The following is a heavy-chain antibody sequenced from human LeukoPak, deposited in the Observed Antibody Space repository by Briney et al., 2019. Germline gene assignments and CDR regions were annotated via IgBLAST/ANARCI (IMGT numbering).Heavy chain of an antibody. J-gene: IGHJ3*02. CDR1: GPTFSSYG. CDR3: ARDDALGDNALDI. CDR2: ILNDGSQE. D-gene: IGHD3-16*01. Sequence: GRSLRLSCAASGPTFSSYGMHWVRQAPGKGLEWVAVILNDGSQEKYADSVKGRFTISRDNSKNTLFLQMNSLRAEDTAVYYCARDDALGDNALDIWGQGTMVTVSS. V-gene: IGHV3-33*01.